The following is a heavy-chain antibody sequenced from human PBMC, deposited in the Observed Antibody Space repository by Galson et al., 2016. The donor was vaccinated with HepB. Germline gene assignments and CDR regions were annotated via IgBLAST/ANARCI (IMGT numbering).Heavy chain of an antibody. CDR2: IDWEDEK. J-gene: IGHJ6*02. CDR3: ARMLWFGELSQYYYGLDV. Sequence: PALVKPTQTLTLTCTFSGFSLSTSGMCVSWIRQPPGKALEWLALIDWEDEKYYNGSLKTRLTLSKDSSKNQVVLTMTNMDPGDTATYYCARMLWFGELSQYYYGLDVWGQGTTVTVSS. D-gene: IGHD3-10*01. CDR1: GFSLSTSGMC. V-gene: IGHV2-70*01.